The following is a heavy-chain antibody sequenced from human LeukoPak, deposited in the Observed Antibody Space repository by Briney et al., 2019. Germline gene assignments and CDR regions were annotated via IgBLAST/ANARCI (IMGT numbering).Heavy chain of an antibody. J-gene: IGHJ6*03. D-gene: IGHD1-1*01. Sequence: GGSLRLSCAASGFTFSSYSMNWVRQAPGKGLEWVFSISNSSSYIYYADSVKGRFTISRDNAKNSLYLQMNSLRAEDTAVYYCARAGSGNWNYNHMDVWGKGTTVTVSS. CDR3: ARAGSGNWNYNHMDV. CDR2: ISNSSSYI. V-gene: IGHV3-21*01. CDR1: GFTFSSYS.